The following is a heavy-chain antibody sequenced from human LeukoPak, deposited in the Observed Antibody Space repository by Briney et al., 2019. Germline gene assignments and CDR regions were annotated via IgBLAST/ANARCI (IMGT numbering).Heavy chain of an antibody. CDR3: TRDTGRLRGDAFDF. Sequence: GGSLRLSCTASGFTFSTYATHWVRQAPGKGLEYVSGISGNGRSTFYGSSVKGRFTVSRDNSKDTLYLQMGSLRAEDMAVYYCTRDTGRLRGDAFDFWGQGTMVTVSS. V-gene: IGHV3-64*01. D-gene: IGHD2-8*02. J-gene: IGHJ3*01. CDR1: GFTFSTYA. CDR2: ISGNGRST.